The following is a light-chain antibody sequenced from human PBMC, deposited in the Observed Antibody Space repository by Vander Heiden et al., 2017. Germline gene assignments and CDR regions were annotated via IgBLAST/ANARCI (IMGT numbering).Light chain of an antibody. CDR3: QQRYSTPIT. Sequence: DIQMTQSPSSLSASVGDRVTITCRASQSISSYLNWYQQKPGKAPKLLIYAASSLQSGVPSRFSGSGSGTDFTLTISRLQPEDFATYYCQQRYSTPITFGPGTRMEIK. CDR2: AAS. CDR1: QSISSY. J-gene: IGKJ5*01. V-gene: IGKV1-39*01.